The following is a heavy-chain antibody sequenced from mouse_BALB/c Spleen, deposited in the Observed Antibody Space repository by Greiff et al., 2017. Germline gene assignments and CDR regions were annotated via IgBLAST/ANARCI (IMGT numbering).Heavy chain of an antibody. D-gene: IGHD3-3*01. CDR2: ISSGGSYT. CDR1: GFTFSSYA. Sequence: EVKLQESGGGLVKPGGSLKLSCAASGFTFSSYAMSWVRQSPEKRLEWVAEISSGGSYTYYPDTVTGRFTISRDNAKNTLYLEMSSLRSEDTAMYYCARSGTEYAMDYWGQGTSVTVSS. CDR3: ARSGTEYAMDY. J-gene: IGHJ4*01. V-gene: IGHV5-9-4*01.